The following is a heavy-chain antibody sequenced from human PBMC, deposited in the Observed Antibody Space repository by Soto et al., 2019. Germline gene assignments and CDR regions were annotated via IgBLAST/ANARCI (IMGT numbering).Heavy chain of an antibody. D-gene: IGHD3-10*01. J-gene: IGHJ4*02. Sequence: PGGSLRLSCAPSGFTFSTYGMHWVRQAPGKGLEWVAVIWYDGSNQYYADSVKGRFTISRDNSKNVLYLQMNSLGAEDTAVYYCARDLGAFNYGSAYFDYWGQGTPVTVSS. CDR1: GFTFSTYG. CDR2: IWYDGSNQ. V-gene: IGHV3-33*01. CDR3: ARDLGAFNYGSAYFDY.